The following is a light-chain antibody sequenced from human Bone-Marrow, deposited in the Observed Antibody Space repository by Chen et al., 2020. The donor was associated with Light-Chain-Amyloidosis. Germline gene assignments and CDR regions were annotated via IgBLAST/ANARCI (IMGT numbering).Light chain of an antibody. J-gene: IGKJ3*01. CDR1: QSVSSR. CDR2: DAS. Sequence: EIVMTQSPATLSVPPGERVTLSCRASQSVSSRLAWYQQKPGQAPRLLIYDASTRATAIPDRFSGSGSGTEFTLTISGLQSEDFAVYYCQQYSKWPPRTFGPGTKVDI. CDR3: QQYSKWPPRT. V-gene: IGKV3-15*01.